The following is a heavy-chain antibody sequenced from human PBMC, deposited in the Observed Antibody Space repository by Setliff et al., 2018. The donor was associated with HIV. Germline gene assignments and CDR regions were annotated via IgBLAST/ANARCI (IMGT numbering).Heavy chain of an antibody. CDR3: ARAPGYSYSFYFDS. J-gene: IGHJ4*02. Sequence: SETLSLTCTVSGGSISSSSYDWGWIRQPPGKGLEWIANIYYSGSTFYNPSLKSRVTMSVDTSKNQFSLKLNSVTAAYTAVYFCARAPGYSYSFYFDSWGQGTLVTVSS. CDR1: GGSISSSSYD. CDR2: IYYSGST. V-gene: IGHV4-39*07. D-gene: IGHD5-18*01.